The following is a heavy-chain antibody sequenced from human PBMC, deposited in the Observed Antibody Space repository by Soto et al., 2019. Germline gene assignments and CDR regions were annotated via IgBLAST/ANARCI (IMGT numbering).Heavy chain of an antibody. CDR1: GGSIRSGSYC. CDR2: IYYSGST. V-gene: IGHV4-31*03. Sequence: QVQLQESGPGLVKPSQTLSLTCTVSGGSIRSGSYCLSWIRQHPGKGLEWIGYIYYSGSTCYNPSLKSRVTRSVDTSKNQFSLKLSSATAADTAVYYCASSRVRGVFDYWGQGTLVTVSS. J-gene: IGHJ4*02. CDR3: ASSRVRGVFDY. D-gene: IGHD3-10*01.